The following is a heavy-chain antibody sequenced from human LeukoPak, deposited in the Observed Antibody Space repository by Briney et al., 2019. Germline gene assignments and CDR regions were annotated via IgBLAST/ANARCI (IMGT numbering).Heavy chain of an antibody. Sequence: SETLSLTCAVYGGSFSGYYWSWIRQPPGKGLEWIGEINHRGGTNYNPSLKSRVTISVDTSKNQFSLKLSSVSAADTAVYYCAREGYCSGGSCYPEYFQHWGQGTLVTVSS. J-gene: IGHJ1*01. CDR3: AREGYCSGGSCYPEYFQH. V-gene: IGHV4-34*01. D-gene: IGHD2-15*01. CDR2: INHRGGT. CDR1: GGSFSGYY.